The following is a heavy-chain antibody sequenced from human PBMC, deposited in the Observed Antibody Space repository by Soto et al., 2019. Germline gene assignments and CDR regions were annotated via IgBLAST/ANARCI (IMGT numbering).Heavy chain of an antibody. Sequence: EVQLVESGGGLVKPGGSLRLSCAASGFTFSSYSMNWVRQAPGKGLEWVSSISSSSSYIYYADSVKGRFTISRDNAKNSLYLQMNSLRGEDTAVYYCASDGGWYSSGWFDYWGQGTLVTVSS. CDR3: ASDGGWYSSGWFDY. CDR2: ISSSSSYI. D-gene: IGHD6-19*01. V-gene: IGHV3-21*01. J-gene: IGHJ4*02. CDR1: GFTFSSYS.